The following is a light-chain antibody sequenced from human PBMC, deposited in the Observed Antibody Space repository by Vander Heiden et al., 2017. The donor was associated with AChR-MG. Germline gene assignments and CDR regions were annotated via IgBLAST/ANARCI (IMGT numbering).Light chain of an antibody. CDR2: GAS. CDR1: QSVASN. J-gene: IGKJ2*01. CDR3: QQYLNWPPYT. Sequence: EIVMTQSPATLSVSPGERATLSCRASQSVASNLAWYQQKAGQAPRLLIYGASTRATGIPDRFSGRGSGTDFTLTISSLQFEDFAVYYCQQYLNWPPYTFGQGTKLEIK. V-gene: IGKV3-15*01.